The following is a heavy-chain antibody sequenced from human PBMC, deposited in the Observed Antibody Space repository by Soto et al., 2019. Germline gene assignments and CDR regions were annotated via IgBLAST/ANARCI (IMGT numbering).Heavy chain of an antibody. Sequence: ASVKVSCKAPGGTFSSYAISWVRQAPGQGLEWMGGIIPIFGTANYAQKFQGRVTITADESTSTAYMELSSLRSEDTAVYYCARGSLPLTGTSWFDPWGQGTLVTVSS. CDR1: GGTFSSYA. CDR2: IIPIFGTA. J-gene: IGHJ5*02. V-gene: IGHV1-69*13. D-gene: IGHD1-7*01. CDR3: ARGSLPLTGTSWFDP.